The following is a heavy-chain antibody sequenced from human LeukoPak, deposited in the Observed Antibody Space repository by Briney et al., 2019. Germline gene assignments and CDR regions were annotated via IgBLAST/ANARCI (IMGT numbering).Heavy chain of an antibody. CDR1: GFTFDDYA. V-gene: IGHV3-43D*03. CDR2: ISWDGGST. CDR3: ARGNYYYYYMDV. J-gene: IGHJ6*03. Sequence: GGSLRLSCAASGFTFDDYAMHWVRQAPGKGLEWVSLISWDGGSTYYADSVKGRFTISRDNSKNSLYLQMNSLRAEDTALYYCARGNYYYYYMDVWGKGTTVTVSS.